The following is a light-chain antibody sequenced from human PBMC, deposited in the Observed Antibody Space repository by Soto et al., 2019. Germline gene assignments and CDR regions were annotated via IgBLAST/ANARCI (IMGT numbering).Light chain of an antibody. Sequence: DIVMTQSPATLSVSPGDRATLSCRASQSLRSNLAWYQQKPGQAPRLLIYGASSRVTGIPARFSGSGSGTEFTLTISSLQSEDVAVYYCQQYNNWPLTFGGGTKVEIK. CDR3: QQYNNWPLT. V-gene: IGKV3-15*01. CDR2: GAS. J-gene: IGKJ4*01. CDR1: QSLRSN.